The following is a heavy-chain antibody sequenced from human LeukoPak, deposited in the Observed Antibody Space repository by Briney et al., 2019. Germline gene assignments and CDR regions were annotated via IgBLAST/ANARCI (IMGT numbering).Heavy chain of an antibody. V-gene: IGHV3-33*01. Sequence: GGSLRLSCAASGFTFSSYGMHWVRQAPGKGLEWVAVIWYDGSNKYYADSVKGRFTISRDNSKNTLYLQMNSLRAEDTAVYYCATEVVPAAISVYWGQGTPVTVSS. D-gene: IGHD2-2*01. CDR3: ATEVVPAAISVY. J-gene: IGHJ4*02. CDR1: GFTFSSYG. CDR2: IWYDGSNK.